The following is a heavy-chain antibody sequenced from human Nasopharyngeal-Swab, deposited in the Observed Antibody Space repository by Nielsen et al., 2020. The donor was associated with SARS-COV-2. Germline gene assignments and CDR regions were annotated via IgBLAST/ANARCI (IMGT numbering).Heavy chain of an antibody. V-gene: IGHV3-21*01. CDR2: ISSSSSYI. Sequence: GGSLRLSCAASGFTFSSYSMNWVRQAPGKGLEWVSSISSSSSYIYYADSVKGRFTISRDNAKNSLYLQMNSLRAEDTAVYYCARVEMATITTSYYYYGMDVWGQGTTVTVSS. CDR1: GFTFSSYS. CDR3: ARVEMATITTSYYYYGMDV. J-gene: IGHJ6*02. D-gene: IGHD5-24*01.